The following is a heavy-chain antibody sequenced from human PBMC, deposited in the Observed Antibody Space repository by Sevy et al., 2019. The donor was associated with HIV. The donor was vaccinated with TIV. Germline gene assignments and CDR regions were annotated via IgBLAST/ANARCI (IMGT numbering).Heavy chain of an antibody. CDR3: ARDRVWELGDAFDI. D-gene: IGHD6-13*01. V-gene: IGHV3-23*01. CDR1: GFTFSSYA. Sequence: GGSLRLSCAASGFTFSSYAMNWVRQAPGKGLEWVSGLSGSGGSTKYADSVKGRFTISRDNSKNTLYLQMSSLRAEDTAVYYCARDRVWELGDAFDIWGQGTMVTVSS. J-gene: IGHJ3*02. CDR2: LSGSGGST.